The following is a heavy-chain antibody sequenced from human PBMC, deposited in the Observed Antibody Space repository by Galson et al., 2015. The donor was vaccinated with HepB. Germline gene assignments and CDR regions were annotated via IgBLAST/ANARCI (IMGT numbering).Heavy chain of an antibody. CDR1: GFSVSTNY. CDR3: ARVLTGYYYYGMDV. V-gene: IGHV3-53*01. J-gene: IGHJ6*02. Sequence: SLRLSCAASGFSVSTNYMNWVRQAPGKGLEWVSVIYSGGSTYYADSVKGRFTISRDNSKNTLYLQMNSLRAEDTAVYYCARVLTGYYYYGMDVWGQGTTVTVSS. CDR2: IYSGGST.